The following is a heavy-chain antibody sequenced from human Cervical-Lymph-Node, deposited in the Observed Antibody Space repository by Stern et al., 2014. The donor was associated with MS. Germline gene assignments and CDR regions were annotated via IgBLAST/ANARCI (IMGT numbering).Heavy chain of an antibody. Sequence: QVQLQESGPGLVKPSETLSLTCTVSGGSFNNYYWSWIRQPPGKGLEWIGYIYQDGSTKYNPSLKSRVTISLHTSKKQFSLRLTSVTAADTAVYYCERVDDCSGGTCFSTSWFDPWGQGTLVTVSS. CDR1: GGSFNNYY. D-gene: IGHD2-15*01. V-gene: IGHV4-59*01. CDR2: IYQDGST. CDR3: ERVDDCSGGTCFSTSWFDP. J-gene: IGHJ5*02.